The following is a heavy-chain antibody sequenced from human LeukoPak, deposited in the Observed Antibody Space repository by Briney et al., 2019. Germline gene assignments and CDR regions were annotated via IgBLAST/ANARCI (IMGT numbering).Heavy chain of an antibody. D-gene: IGHD4-17*01. CDR1: GGSISTNLYY. V-gene: IGHV4-39*07. J-gene: IGHJ5*02. CDR3: ADDNGDHNWFDP. CDR2: MLHSGKT. Sequence: SETLSLTCTVSGGSISTNLYYWGWIRQPPGKGLEWIGSMLHSGKTSYIPSLKSRVTISVDTFKNQFSLDLSYVTAADAAVYCSADDNGDHNWFDPWGQGTLVTVSS.